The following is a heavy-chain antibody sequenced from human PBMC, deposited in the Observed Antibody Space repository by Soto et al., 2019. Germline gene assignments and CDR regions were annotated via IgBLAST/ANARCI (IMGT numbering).Heavy chain of an antibody. J-gene: IGHJ6*02. CDR2: IIPIFGTA. Sequence: GASVQVSCKASGGTFSSYAISWVRQAPGQGLEWMGGIIPIFGTANYAQKFQGRVTITADESTSTAYMELSSLRSEDTAVYYCASILTGTDYYYYGMDFWGQGTMVTVSS. D-gene: IGHD1-20*01. V-gene: IGHV1-69*13. CDR1: GGTFSSYA. CDR3: ASILTGTDYYYYGMDF.